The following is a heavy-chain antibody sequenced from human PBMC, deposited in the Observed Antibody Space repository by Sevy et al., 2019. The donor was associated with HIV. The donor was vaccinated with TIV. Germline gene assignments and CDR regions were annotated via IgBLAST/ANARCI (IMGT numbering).Heavy chain of an antibody. CDR2: INPNSGGT. V-gene: IGHV1-2*02. CDR3: ARDLGWNHERAFDI. D-gene: IGHD1-1*01. CDR1: GYTFTGYY. J-gene: IGHJ3*02. Sequence: ASVKVSCKASGYTFTGYYMHWVRQAPGQGLEWMGWINPNSGGTNYAQKFQGRVTMTRDTSISTAYMELSRLRSDDTAVYYCARDLGWNHERAFDIWGQGTMVTVSS.